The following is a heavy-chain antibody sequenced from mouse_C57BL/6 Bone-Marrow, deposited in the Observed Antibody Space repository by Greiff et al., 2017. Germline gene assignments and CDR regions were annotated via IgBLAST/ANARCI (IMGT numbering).Heavy chain of an antibody. CDR1: GYTFTSYG. V-gene: IGHV1-81*01. CDR2: IYPRSGNT. CDR3: ARGIYYAYDAGFTY. Sequence: VQLQQSGAELARPGASVKLSCKASGYTFTSYGISWVKQRTGQGLEWIGEIYPRSGNTYYNEKFKGKATLTADKSSSTAYMELRSLTSEDSAVYFCARGIYYAYDAGFTYWGQGTLVTVSA. J-gene: IGHJ3*01. D-gene: IGHD2-2*01.